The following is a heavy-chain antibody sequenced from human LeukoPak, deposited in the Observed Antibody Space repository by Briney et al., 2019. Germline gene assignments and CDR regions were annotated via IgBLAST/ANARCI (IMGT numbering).Heavy chain of an antibody. CDR1: GFTFSNAW. V-gene: IGHV3-15*01. Sequence: PGGSLRLSCAASGFTFSNAWMSWVRQAPGKGLEWVGRIKSKTDGGTTDYAAPVKGRFTISRDDPKNTLYLQMNSLKTEDTAVYYCTTGDLRFLEWLYYFDYWGQGTLVTVSS. D-gene: IGHD3-3*01. CDR2: IKSKTDGGTT. J-gene: IGHJ4*02. CDR3: TTGDLRFLEWLYYFDY.